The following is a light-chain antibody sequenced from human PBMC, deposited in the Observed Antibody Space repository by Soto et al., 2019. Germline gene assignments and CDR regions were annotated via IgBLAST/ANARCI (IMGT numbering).Light chain of an antibody. J-gene: IGLJ1*01. V-gene: IGLV1-40*01. CDR3: QSYDSSLSVLYV. CDR2: GNS. Sequence: QSVLTQPPSVSGAPGQRVTISCTGSSSNIGAGYDVHWYQQLPGTAPKLLIYGNSNRPSGVPDRFSGSTSGTSASLAITGLQAEDEADYYCQSYDSSLSVLYVFGTGTKLTV. CDR1: SSNIGAGYD.